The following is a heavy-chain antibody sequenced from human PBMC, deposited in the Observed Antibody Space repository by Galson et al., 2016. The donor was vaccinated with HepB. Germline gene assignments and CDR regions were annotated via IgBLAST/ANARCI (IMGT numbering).Heavy chain of an antibody. CDR2: IWSNGNNK. V-gene: IGHV3-33*08. CDR3: ARDSDTSGLHWYFEL. CDR1: GFTFSSYE. J-gene: IGHJ2*01. Sequence: SLRLSCAASGFTFSSYEMNWVRQAPGKGLEWVADIWSNGNNKYYADSVRGRFSVSRDQAKNTLYMQMNSLRAEDTAVYYCARDSDTSGLHWYFELWGRGTLVTVSS. D-gene: IGHD3-22*01.